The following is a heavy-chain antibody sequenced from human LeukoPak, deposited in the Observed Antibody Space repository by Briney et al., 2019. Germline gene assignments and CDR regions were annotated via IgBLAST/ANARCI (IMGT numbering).Heavy chain of an antibody. CDR1: GFTVSSNY. CDR2: IYSGGST. J-gene: IGHJ3*02. Sequence: GGSLRLSCAASGFTVSSNYMSWVRQAPGKGLEWVSVIYSGGSTYYADSVKGRFTISRDNSKNTLYLQMNSLRAEDTAVYYCAKDVVVVPGAFDIWGQGTMVTVSS. CDR3: AKDVVVVPGAFDI. D-gene: IGHD2-2*01. V-gene: IGHV3-53*01.